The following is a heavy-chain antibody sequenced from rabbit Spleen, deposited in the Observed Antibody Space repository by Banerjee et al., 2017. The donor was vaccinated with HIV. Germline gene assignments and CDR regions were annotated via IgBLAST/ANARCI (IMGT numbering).Heavy chain of an antibody. D-gene: IGHD8-1*01. Sequence: HLKESGGGLVQPGGSLELSCKASGFTLSSYYMNWVRQAPGKGLEWIGYIDPVFGITYYASWVNGRFSISRENAQNTVFLQMTSLTAADTATYFCARDGAGGSYFALWGPGTLVTVS. CDR3: ARDGAGGSYFAL. J-gene: IGHJ4*01. V-gene: IGHV1S7*01. CDR1: GFTLSSYY. CDR2: IDPVFGIT.